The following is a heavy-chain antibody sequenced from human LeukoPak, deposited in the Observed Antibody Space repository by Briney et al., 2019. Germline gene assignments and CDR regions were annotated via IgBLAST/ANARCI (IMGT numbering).Heavy chain of an antibody. J-gene: IGHJ4*02. CDR2: INPNSGGT. D-gene: IGHD6-13*01. CDR3: ARGLQQLVHY. V-gene: IGHV1-2*02. Sequence: EWMGWINPNSGGTNYAQKFQGRVTMTRDTSISTAYMELSRLRSDDTAVYYRARGLQQLVHYWGQGTLVTVSS.